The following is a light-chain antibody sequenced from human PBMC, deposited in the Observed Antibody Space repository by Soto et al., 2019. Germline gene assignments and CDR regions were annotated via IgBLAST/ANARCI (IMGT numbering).Light chain of an antibody. Sequence: AIRMTQSPSSLSASTGDRVTITCRASQGISSYLAWYQQKPGKAPKFLIYAASTLQSGVPSRFSGSGSGTDFTLTISSLQPEDFATYYCQQSYSTPYTFGQGTRLEIK. CDR2: AAS. V-gene: IGKV1-8*01. CDR3: QQSYSTPYT. J-gene: IGKJ5*01. CDR1: QGISSY.